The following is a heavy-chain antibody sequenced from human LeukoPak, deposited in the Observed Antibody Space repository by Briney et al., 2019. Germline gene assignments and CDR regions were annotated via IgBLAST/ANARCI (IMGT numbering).Heavy chain of an antibody. J-gene: IGHJ6*02. CDR3: AAYCSSTSCYGTYYYYYYGMDV. CDR2: FDPEDGET. CDR1: GYTLTELS. V-gene: IGHV1-24*01. D-gene: IGHD2-2*01. Sequence: GASVNVSFKAPGYTLTELSMHWVRQAPGKGLEGMGGFDPEDGETIYAQKFQGRVTMTEDTSTDTAYMELSSLRSEDTAVYYCAAYCSSTSCYGTYYYYYYGMDVWGQGTTVTVSS.